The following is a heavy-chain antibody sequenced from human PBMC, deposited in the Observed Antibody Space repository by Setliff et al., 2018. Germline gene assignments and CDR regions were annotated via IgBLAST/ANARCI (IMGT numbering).Heavy chain of an antibody. D-gene: IGHD3-3*01. Sequence: SVKVSCKASGGTFSSYAISWVRQAPGQGFEWMGGIIPVFGTADYAQKFQGRVTITADESTTTCYMEVSSLGSDETALYYCAGAVCSIGSGYTARQYYFYGMDVWGQGTTVTVSS. CDR3: AGAVCSIGSGYTARQYYFYGMDV. J-gene: IGHJ6*02. CDR1: GGTFSSYA. V-gene: IGHV1-69*13. CDR2: IIPVFGTA.